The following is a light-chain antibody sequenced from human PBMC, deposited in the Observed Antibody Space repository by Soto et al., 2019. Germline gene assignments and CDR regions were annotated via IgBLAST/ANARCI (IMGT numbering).Light chain of an antibody. CDR3: QQSYSTVT. CDR2: AAS. Sequence: DIQMTQSPSSLSASVGDRVTITCRASQSISSYLNWYQQKPGKAPKLLIYAASSLQSGVPSRFSGSGSGTDHTLTISSLRPEDCATYYCQQSYSTVTFGPGTKVDIK. J-gene: IGKJ3*01. CDR1: QSISSY. V-gene: IGKV1-39*01.